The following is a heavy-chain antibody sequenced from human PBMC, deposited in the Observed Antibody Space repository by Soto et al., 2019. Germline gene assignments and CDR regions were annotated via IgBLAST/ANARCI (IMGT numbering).Heavy chain of an antibody. CDR2: IYYSGST. CDR1: GGSISSGGYY. V-gene: IGHV4-31*03. D-gene: IGHD3-3*01. J-gene: IGHJ5*02. CDR3: AREVDHYDFWSGYYTGWFDP. Sequence: QVQLQESGPGLVKPSQTLSLTCTVSGGSISSGGYYWSWIRQHPGKGLEWIGYIYYSGSTYYNPSLKSRVTISVYTSKNQFSLKLSSVSAADTAVYYCAREVDHYDFWSGYYTGWFDPWGQGTLVTVSS.